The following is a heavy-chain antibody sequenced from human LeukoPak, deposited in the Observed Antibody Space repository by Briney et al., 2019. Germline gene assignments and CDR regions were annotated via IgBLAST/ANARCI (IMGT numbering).Heavy chain of an antibody. CDR3: AKGCPLSGCFDY. CDR2: ISYDGSNK. J-gene: IGHJ4*02. Sequence: GGSLRLSCAASGFTFSSYDMHWVRQAPGKGLEWVAVISYDGSNKYYADSVKGRFTISRDNSKNTLYLQMNSLRAEDTAVYYCAKGCPLSGCFDYWGQGTLVTVSS. V-gene: IGHV3-30*18. CDR1: GFTFSSYD. D-gene: IGHD6-19*01.